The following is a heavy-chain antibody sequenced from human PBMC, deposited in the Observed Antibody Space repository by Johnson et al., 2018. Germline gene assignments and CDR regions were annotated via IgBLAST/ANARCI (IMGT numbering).Heavy chain of an antibody. V-gene: IGHV3-33*01. D-gene: IGHD6-13*01. CDR2: IWYDGSYK. CDR1: GFTFRSYG. Sequence: QVQLVQSGGGVVQPGRSLRLSCAASGFTFRSYGMHWVRQAPGKGLEWVALIWYDGSYKYYADSVKGRFTISRDNSKNTLYLQMNSLRAEDTAVYYCARAPTRGIAAAGTWYFDLWGRGTLVTVSS. J-gene: IGHJ2*01. CDR3: ARAPTRGIAAAGTWYFDL.